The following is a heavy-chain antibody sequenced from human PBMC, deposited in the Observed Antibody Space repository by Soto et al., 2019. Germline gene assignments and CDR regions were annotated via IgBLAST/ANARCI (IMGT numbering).Heavy chain of an antibody. CDR3: ARDPYYDFSSGYYSDY. Sequence: GGSLRLSCAASGFTFSDYYMSWIRQAPGKGLEWVSYISSSGGTIYYADSVKGRFTISRDNAKNSLYLQMNSLRAEDTAVYYCARDPYYDFSSGYYSDYWGQGTLVTVSS. V-gene: IGHV3-11*01. CDR1: GFTFSDYY. J-gene: IGHJ4*02. D-gene: IGHD3-3*01. CDR2: ISSSGGTI.